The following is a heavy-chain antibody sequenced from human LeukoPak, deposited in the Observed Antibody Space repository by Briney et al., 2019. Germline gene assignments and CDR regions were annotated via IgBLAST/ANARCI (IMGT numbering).Heavy chain of an antibody. Sequence: SGTLSLTCTVSGGSISSYYWSWIRQPAGKGLEWIGRIYTSGSTNYNPSLKSRVTMSVDTSKNQFSLKLSSVTAADTAVYYCARETDFWSGYYPFDYWGQGTLVTVSS. CDR3: ARETDFWSGYYPFDY. D-gene: IGHD3-3*01. J-gene: IGHJ4*02. CDR1: GGSISSYY. CDR2: IYTSGST. V-gene: IGHV4-4*07.